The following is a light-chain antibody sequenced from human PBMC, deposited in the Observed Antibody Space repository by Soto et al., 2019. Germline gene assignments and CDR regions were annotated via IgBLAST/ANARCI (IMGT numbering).Light chain of an antibody. J-gene: IGKJ4*01. CDR2: AAS. CDR1: QDIGNF. CDR3: QKCKVAPFT. V-gene: IGKV1-27*01. Sequence: DIQMTQSPSTLSASVGARAPITCRASQDIGNFLAWYQQKPGKVPKLLIYAASTLQSGVPSRFSGSGSGTDFTLTISSLQPEDVATYYCQKCKVAPFTFGGGTKVDIK.